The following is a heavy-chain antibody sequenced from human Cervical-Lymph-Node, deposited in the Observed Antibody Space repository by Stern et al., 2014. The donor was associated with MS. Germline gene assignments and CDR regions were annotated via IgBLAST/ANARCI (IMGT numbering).Heavy chain of an antibody. CDR2: IIPNLGLP. Sequence: VHLVESGAEVKKPGSSVKVSCKASGGRFRSYAISWVRPAPGQGLEWMGRIIPNLGLPNSAQRFQGRVTITADKSTSTIYMELSSLRSEDTAVYYCAREERNDYFDSSGNKYIYYLDYWGQGTLVTVSS. J-gene: IGHJ4*02. V-gene: IGHV1-69*09. CDR3: AREERNDYFDSSGNKYIYYLDY. D-gene: IGHD3-22*01. CDR1: GGRFRSYA.